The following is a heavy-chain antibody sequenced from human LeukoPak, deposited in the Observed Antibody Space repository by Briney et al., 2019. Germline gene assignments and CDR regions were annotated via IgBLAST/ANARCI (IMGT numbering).Heavy chain of an antibody. CDR3: AVEYYYDSSATL. V-gene: IGHV4-39*01. CDR2: IYYSGST. Sequence: SETLSLTCTVPGGSISSSSYYWGWIHQPPGKGLEWIGSIYYSGSTSYNPSLKSRVTISVDTSKNQFSLKLSSVTAADTAVYYCAVEYYYDSSATLWGQGTLVTVSS. CDR1: GGSISSSSYY. D-gene: IGHD3-22*01. J-gene: IGHJ4*02.